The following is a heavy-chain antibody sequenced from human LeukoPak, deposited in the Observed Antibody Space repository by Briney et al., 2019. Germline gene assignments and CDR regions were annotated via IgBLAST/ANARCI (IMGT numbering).Heavy chain of an antibody. D-gene: IGHD3-22*01. V-gene: IGHV3-30*18. Sequence: GGSLRLSCAASGFTFSSYGMHWVRQAPGKGLEWVAVISYDGSNKYYADSVKGRFTISRDNSKNTLYLQMNSLRAEDTAVYYCAKGGYYYDSSGTGDFDYWGQGTLVTVSS. CDR2: ISYDGSNK. CDR3: AKGGYYYDSSGTGDFDY. J-gene: IGHJ4*02. CDR1: GFTFSSYG.